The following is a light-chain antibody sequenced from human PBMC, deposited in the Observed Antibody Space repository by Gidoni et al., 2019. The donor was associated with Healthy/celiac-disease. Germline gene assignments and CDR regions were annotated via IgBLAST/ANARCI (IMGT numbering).Light chain of an antibody. CDR2: AAS. CDR1: QGISSW. CDR3: QPAHSFSFT. V-gene: IGKV1D-12*01. J-gene: IGKJ5*01. Sequence: DIRVTHAPSSVSASVGDRVTITCRARQGISSWLAWYQQKPGKAPKLLIYAASSLQSGVPSRFSGSGSGTDFTFTFSSLQSEAFATYYFQPAHSFSFTFGQGTRLEIK.